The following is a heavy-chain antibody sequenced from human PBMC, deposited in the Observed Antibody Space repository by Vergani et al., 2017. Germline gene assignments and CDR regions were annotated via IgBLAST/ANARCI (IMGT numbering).Heavy chain of an antibody. D-gene: IGHD3-22*01. V-gene: IGHV3-48*03. Sequence: EVQLVESGGGLVQPGGSLRLSCAASGFTFSSYDMNWVRQAPGKGLEWVSYISSSGSTISYADSVKSRFTISRDNAKNSLYLQMNSLRAEDTAVYYCARDNPCSSGYYCSDDYWGQGTLVTVSS. CDR2: ISSSGSTI. J-gene: IGHJ4*02. CDR1: GFTFSSYD. CDR3: ARDNPCSSGYYCSDDY.